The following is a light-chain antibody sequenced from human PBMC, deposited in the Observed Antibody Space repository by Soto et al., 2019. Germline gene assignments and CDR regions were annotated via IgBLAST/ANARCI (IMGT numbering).Light chain of an antibody. CDR3: AAWDDSLNGPV. Sequence: QLVLTQPPSASGTPGQRVTMSCSGSSSNIGSNTVTWYQQLPGTAPKLLIHTNNQRPSGVPDRFSGSKSGTSASLAISGLQSEDEADYYCAAWDDSLNGPVFGGGTKVTVL. CDR2: TNN. V-gene: IGLV1-44*01. J-gene: IGLJ2*01. CDR1: SSNIGSNT.